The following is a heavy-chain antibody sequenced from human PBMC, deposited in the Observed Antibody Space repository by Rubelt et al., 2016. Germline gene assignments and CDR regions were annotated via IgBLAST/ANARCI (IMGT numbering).Heavy chain of an antibody. CDR1: GGSFSGYY. CDR3: ARGPRGV. D-gene: IGHD3-10*01. Sequence: QVQLQQWGAGLLKPSETLSLTCAVYGGSFSGYYWSWIRQPPGKGLEWIGEINHSGSTNYNPSLKIRVTISVDTSKSQFSRNLSSVTAADTAVYYCARGPRGVWGQGTTVTVSS. CDR2: INHSGST. J-gene: IGHJ6*02. V-gene: IGHV4-34*01.